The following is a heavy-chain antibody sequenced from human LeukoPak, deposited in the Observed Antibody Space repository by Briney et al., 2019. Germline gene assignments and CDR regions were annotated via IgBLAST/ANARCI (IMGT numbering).Heavy chain of an antibody. D-gene: IGHD6-13*01. CDR3: ARCSSSWYRWFDP. V-gene: IGHV1-2*02. J-gene: IGHJ5*02. CDR2: INPNSGGT. Sequence: ASVKVSCKASGYTFTGYYMHWVRQAPGQELEWMGWINPNSGGTNYAQKFQGRVTMTRDTSISTAYMELSRLRSDDTAVYYCARCSSSWYRWFDPWGQGTLVTVSS. CDR1: GYTFTGYY.